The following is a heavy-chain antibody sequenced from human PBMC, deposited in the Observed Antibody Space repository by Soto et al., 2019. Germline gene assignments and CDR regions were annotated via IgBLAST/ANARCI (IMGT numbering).Heavy chain of an antibody. D-gene: IGHD6-19*01. J-gene: IGHJ6*02. CDR3: ARDRGSGWYNNYYYGMDV. Sequence: SETLSLTCTVSGGSISSYYWSWIRQPPGKGLEWIGYIYYSGSTNYNPSLKSRVTISVDTSKNQFSLKLSSVTAADTAVYYCARDRGSGWYNNYYYGMDVWGQGTTVTVSS. CDR1: GGSISSYY. V-gene: IGHV4-59*01. CDR2: IYYSGST.